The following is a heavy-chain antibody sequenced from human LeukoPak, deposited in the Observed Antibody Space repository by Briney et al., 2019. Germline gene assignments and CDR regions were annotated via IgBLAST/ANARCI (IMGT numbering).Heavy chain of an antibody. Sequence: GGSLRLSCAASGFTVSSNYMSWVRQAPGKGLDWVSVIYSGGSTYYADSVKGRFTISRDNSKNTLYLQMNSLRAEDTAVYYCARGPYYGSGSYSWGQGTLVTVSS. V-gene: IGHV3-53*01. CDR3: ARGPYYGSGSYS. CDR1: GFTVSSNY. CDR2: IYSGGST. D-gene: IGHD3-10*01. J-gene: IGHJ4*02.